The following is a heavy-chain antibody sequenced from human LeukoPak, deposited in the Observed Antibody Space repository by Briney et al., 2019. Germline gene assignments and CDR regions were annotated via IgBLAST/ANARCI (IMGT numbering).Heavy chain of an antibody. J-gene: IGHJ5*02. CDR3: AKRLTQYDCFDP. V-gene: IGHV6-1*01. Sequence: SQTLSLTCAISGGSVSSNSVTWNWIRQSPSRGLEWLGRTYYRSTWYNDYAVSVRGRITVNPDTSKNQFSLHLNSVTPEDTAVYYCAKRLTQYDCFDPWGQGILVTVSS. CDR2: TYYRSTWYN. D-gene: IGHD2-2*01. CDR1: GGSVSSNSVT.